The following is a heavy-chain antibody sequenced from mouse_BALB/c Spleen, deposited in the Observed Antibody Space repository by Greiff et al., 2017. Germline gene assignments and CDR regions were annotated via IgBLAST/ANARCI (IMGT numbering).Heavy chain of an antibody. V-gene: IGHV14-1*02. CDR2: IDPENGNT. D-gene: IGHD2-3*01. CDR3: ARGGDGYPPWFAY. Sequence: EVQLQQSGAELVRPGALVKLSCKASGFNIKDYYMHWVKQRPEQGLEWIGWIDPENGNTIYDPKFQGKASITADTSSNTAYLQLSSLTSEDTAVYYCARGGDGYPPWFAYWGQGTLVTVSA. J-gene: IGHJ3*01. CDR1: GFNIKDYY.